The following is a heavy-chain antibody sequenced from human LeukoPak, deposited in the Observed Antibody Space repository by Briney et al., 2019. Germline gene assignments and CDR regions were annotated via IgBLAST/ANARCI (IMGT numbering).Heavy chain of an antibody. CDR2: INHSGST. V-gene: IGHV4-34*01. Sequence: TSETLSLTCAVYGGSFSGYYRSWIRQPPGKGLEWIGEINHSGSTNYNPSLKSRVTISVDTSKNQFSLKLSSVTAADTAVYYCARLRRDGSGGYYNTNLFDYWGQGTLVTVSS. CDR1: GGSFSGYY. J-gene: IGHJ4*02. D-gene: IGHD3-10*01. CDR3: ARLRRDGSGGYYNTNLFDY.